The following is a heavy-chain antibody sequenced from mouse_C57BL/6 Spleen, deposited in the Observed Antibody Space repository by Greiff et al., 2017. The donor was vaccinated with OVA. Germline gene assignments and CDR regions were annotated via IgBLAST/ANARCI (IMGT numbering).Heavy chain of an antibody. Sequence: QVQLQQPGAELVKPGASVKMSCKASGYTFTSYWITWVKQRPGQGLEWIGDIYPGSGSTNYNEKFKSKATLTVDTSSSTACMQLSSLTSEDSAVYYCARSLYYYGSTLYAMDYWGQGTSVTVSS. CDR1: GYTFTSYW. D-gene: IGHD1-1*01. J-gene: IGHJ4*01. CDR3: ARSLYYYGSTLYAMDY. CDR2: IYPGSGST. V-gene: IGHV1-55*01.